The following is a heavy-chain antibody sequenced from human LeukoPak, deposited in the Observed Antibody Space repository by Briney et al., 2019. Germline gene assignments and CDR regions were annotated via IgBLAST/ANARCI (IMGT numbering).Heavy chain of an antibody. CDR3: AKDMHTAMALDFDY. J-gene: IGHJ4*02. D-gene: IGHD5-18*01. CDR2: ISYDGSNK. Sequence: GGSRRLSCAASGFTFSSYGMHWVRQAPGKGLEWVAVISYDGSNKYYADSVKGRFTISRDNSKNTLYLQMNSLRAEDTAVYYCAKDMHTAMALDFDYWGQGTLVTVSS. V-gene: IGHV3-30*18. CDR1: GFTFSSYG.